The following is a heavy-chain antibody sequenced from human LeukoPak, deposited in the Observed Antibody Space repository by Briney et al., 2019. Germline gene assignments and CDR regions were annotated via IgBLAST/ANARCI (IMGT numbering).Heavy chain of an antibody. CDR1: GFTFAGYA. CDR3: AHWGSSGHFDY. CDR2: INGSGGST. J-gene: IGHJ4*02. D-gene: IGHD6-6*01. V-gene: IGHV3-23*01. Sequence: GGSLRLSCAATGFTFAGYAMTWVRQAPGKGLEWVSLINGSGGSTYYADVVKGRFTISRANSKNALYLRMSSLRAEDTAVYYCAHWGSSGHFDYWGQGTLVSVSS.